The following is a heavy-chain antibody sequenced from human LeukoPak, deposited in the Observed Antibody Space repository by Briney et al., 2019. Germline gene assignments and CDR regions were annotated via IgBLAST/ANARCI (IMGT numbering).Heavy chain of an antibody. CDR3: ARDSSSWEPYYYYGMDV. J-gene: IGHJ6*02. CDR2: ISAYNGNT. CDR1: GYTFTSYG. D-gene: IGHD6-13*01. Sequence: ASVNVSCKASGYTFTSYGISWVRQAPGQGLEWMGWISAYNGNTNYAQKLQGRVTMTTDTSTSTAYMELRSLRSDDTAVYYCARDSSSWEPYYYYGMDVWGQGTTVTVSS. V-gene: IGHV1-18*01.